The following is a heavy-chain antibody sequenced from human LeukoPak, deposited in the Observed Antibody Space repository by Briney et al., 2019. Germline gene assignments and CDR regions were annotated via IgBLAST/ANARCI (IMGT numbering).Heavy chain of an antibody. Sequence: GGSLRLSCAASGFTFSSYEMNWVRQAPGKGLEWVSYISSSGNTIYYADSVKGRFTISRDNAKNSLSLQMNSLRAEDTALYYCARVGYYYESSSYSGAFDIWGQGAMVIVSS. D-gene: IGHD3-22*01. V-gene: IGHV3-48*03. CDR3: ARVGYYYESSSYSGAFDI. J-gene: IGHJ3*02. CDR2: ISSSGNTI. CDR1: GFTFSSYE.